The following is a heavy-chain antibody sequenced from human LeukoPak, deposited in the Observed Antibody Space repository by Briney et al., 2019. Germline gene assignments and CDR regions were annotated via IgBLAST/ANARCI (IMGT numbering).Heavy chain of an antibody. J-gene: IGHJ5*02. CDR1: GGSISSGDYY. V-gene: IGHV4-30-4*01. Sequence: SETLSLTCTVSGGSISSGDYYWSWIRQPPGKGLVWFGYIYYSGSTYYNPSLKGRVTISVDTSKNQFSLKLSSVTAADTAVYYCARVSAATMVRGVITQFDPWGRGTLVTVSS. CDR3: ARVSAATMVRGVITQFDP. CDR2: IYYSGST. D-gene: IGHD3-10*01.